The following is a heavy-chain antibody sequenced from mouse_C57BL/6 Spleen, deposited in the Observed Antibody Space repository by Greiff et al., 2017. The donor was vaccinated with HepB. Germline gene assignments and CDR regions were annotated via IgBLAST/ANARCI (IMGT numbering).Heavy chain of an antibody. V-gene: IGHV1-82*01. CDR3: ARPLYYYGSRGDAMDY. CDR2: IYPGDGDT. D-gene: IGHD1-1*01. J-gene: IGHJ4*01. Sequence: VMLVESGPELVKPGASVKISCKASGYAFSSSWMNWVKQRPGKGLEWIGRIYPGDGDTNYNGKFKGKATLTADKSSSTAYMQLSSLTSEDSAVYFCARPLYYYGSRGDAMDYWGQGTSVTVSS. CDR1: GYAFSSSW.